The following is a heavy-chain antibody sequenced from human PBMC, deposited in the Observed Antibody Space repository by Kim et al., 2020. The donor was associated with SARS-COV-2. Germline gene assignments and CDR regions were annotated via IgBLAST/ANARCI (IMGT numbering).Heavy chain of an antibody. D-gene: IGHD6-6*01. V-gene: IGHV3-21*01. J-gene: IGHJ2*01. CDR1: GFTFSSYS. CDR2: ISSSSSYI. Sequence: GGSLRLSCAASGFTFSSYSMNWVRQAPGKGLEWVSSISSSSSYIYYADSVKGRFTISRDNAKNSLYLQMNSLRAEDTAVYYCARDGISSSWGVRGYWYFDLWGRGTLVTVSS. CDR3: ARDGISSSWGVRGYWYFDL.